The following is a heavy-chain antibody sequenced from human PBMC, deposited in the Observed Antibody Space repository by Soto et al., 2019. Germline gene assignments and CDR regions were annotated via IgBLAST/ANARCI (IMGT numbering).Heavy chain of an antibody. D-gene: IGHD6-19*01. J-gene: IGHJ4*02. Sequence: GESLKISCAASGFTFSSYWMSWVRQAPGKGLEWVANIKQDGSEKYYVDSVKGRFTISRDNAKNSLYLQMNSLRAEDTAVYYCARVYRGWLVSYWGQGTLVTVSS. CDR2: IKQDGSEK. CDR1: GFTFSSYW. V-gene: IGHV3-7*05. CDR3: ARVYRGWLVSY.